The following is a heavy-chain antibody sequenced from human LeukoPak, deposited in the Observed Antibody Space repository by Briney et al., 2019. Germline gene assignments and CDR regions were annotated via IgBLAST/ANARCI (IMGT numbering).Heavy chain of an antibody. CDR1: GGSISSYY. CDR3: ARGDSSGWPYYYYYYMDV. Sequence: SETLSLTCTVSGGSISSYYWSWIRQPAGKGLEWIGRIYTSGSTNYNPSLKSRVTMSVDTSKNQFSLKLSSVTAADTAVYYCARGDSSGWPYYYYYYMDVWGKGTTVTISS. V-gene: IGHV4-4*07. J-gene: IGHJ6*03. CDR2: IYTSGST. D-gene: IGHD6-19*01.